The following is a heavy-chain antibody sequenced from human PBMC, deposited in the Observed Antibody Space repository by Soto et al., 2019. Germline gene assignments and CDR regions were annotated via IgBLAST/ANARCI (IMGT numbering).Heavy chain of an antibody. D-gene: IGHD1-26*01. CDR2: IWYDGSNK. J-gene: IGHJ6*02. CDR1: VFTFSSYG. Sequence: GPLRLSCAASVFTFSSYGMHWVRQAPGKGLEWVAVIWYDGSNKYYADSVKGRFTISRDNSKNTLYLQMNILRAEDTAVYYCARDRASYYYYGMDVWGQGTTVTVSS. V-gene: IGHV3-33*01. CDR3: ARDRASYYYYGMDV.